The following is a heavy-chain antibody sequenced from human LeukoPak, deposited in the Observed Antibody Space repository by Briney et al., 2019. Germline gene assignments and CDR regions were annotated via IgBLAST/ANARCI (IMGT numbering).Heavy chain of an antibody. Sequence: SVKVSCKASGGTFSSYAISWVRQAPGQGLEWMGGIIPIFGTANYAQKFQGRVTITADESTSTAYMELSSLRSEGTAVYYCASMTTMTTWLDYWGQGTLVTVSS. V-gene: IGHV1-69*13. J-gene: IGHJ4*02. D-gene: IGHD4-17*01. CDR1: GGTFSSYA. CDR2: IIPIFGTA. CDR3: ASMTTMTTWLDY.